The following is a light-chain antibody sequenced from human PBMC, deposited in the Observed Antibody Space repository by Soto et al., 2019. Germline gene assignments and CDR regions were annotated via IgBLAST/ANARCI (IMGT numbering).Light chain of an antibody. CDR1: QSVSSH. CDR2: DAS. V-gene: IGKV3-15*01. CDR3: QHYDVWPLT. J-gene: IGKJ1*01. Sequence: EIVLTQSPATLSVSRGGGATLSCRASQSVSSHLAWYQQKPGQGPRLLIYDASTRATGIPARFSGSGSGTEFTLTISSLQSEDFGVYYCQHYDVWPLTLGQGTKVDIK.